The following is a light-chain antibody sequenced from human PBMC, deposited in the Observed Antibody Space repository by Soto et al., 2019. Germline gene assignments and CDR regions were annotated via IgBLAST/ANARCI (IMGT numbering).Light chain of an antibody. CDR2: EVS. CDR3: SSSSASGIHV. Sequence: QSALTQPASVSGSPGQSITISCTGTSSDGVDYNWIAWYQQHPGKVPKLMIYEVSNRPSGVSNRFSGSKSGNTASLTISGLQAEDEAHYYCSSSSASGIHVVGGGTKLTVL. J-gene: IGLJ2*01. CDR1: SSDGVDYNW. V-gene: IGLV2-14*01.